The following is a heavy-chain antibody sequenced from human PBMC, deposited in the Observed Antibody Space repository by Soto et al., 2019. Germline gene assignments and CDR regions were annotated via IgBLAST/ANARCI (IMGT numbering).Heavy chain of an antibody. Sequence: GGSLRLSCAASGFTCSDYYMSWIRQAPGKGLEWVSYISSSGSTIYYADSVKGRFTISRDNAKNSLYLQMNSLRAEDTAVYYCARVPRIVATVDAFDIWGQGTMVTVSS. D-gene: IGHD5-12*01. CDR1: GFTCSDYY. J-gene: IGHJ3*02. V-gene: IGHV3-11*01. CDR3: ARVPRIVATVDAFDI. CDR2: ISSSGSTI.